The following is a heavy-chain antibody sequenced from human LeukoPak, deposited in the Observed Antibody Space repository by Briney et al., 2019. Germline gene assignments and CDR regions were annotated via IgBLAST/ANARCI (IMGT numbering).Heavy chain of an antibody. CDR3: ARDDYGDYVH. D-gene: IGHD4-17*01. CDR2: IIPIFGTA. Sequence: ASVKVSCKASGGTFSSYAISWVRQAPGQVLEWMEGIIPIFGTANYAQKFQGRVTITADESTSTAYMELSSLRSEDTAVYYCARDDYGDYVHWGQGTLVTVSS. CDR1: GGTFSSYA. J-gene: IGHJ4*02. V-gene: IGHV1-69*13.